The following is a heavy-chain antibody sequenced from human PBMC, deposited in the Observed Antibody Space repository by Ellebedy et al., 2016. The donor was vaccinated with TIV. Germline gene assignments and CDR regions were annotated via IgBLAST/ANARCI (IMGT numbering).Heavy chain of an antibody. CDR2: IRSKAYGGTT. J-gene: IGHJ5*02. CDR1: GGSISSSSYY. D-gene: IGHD6-13*01. V-gene: IGHV3-49*03. CDR3: TREGYSSSWYPRWFDP. Sequence: GGSLRLSXTVSGGSISSSSYYWGWIRQPPGKGLEWVGFIRSKAYGGTTEYAASVKGRFTISRDDSKSIAYLQMNSLKTEDTAVYYCTREGYSSSWYPRWFDPWGQGTLVTVSS.